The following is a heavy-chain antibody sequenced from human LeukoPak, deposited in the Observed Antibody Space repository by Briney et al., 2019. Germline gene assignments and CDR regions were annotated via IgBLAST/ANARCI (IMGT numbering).Heavy chain of an antibody. J-gene: IGHJ6*02. CDR1: GFTFSSYA. CDR3: AGQVRYDSSGYSEDYYYYGMDV. CDR2: ISYDGSNK. V-gene: IGHV3-30-3*01. Sequence: GGSLRLSCAASGFTFSSYAMHWVRQAPGKGLEWVAVISYDGSNKYYADSVKGRFTISRDNSKNTLYLQMNSLRAEDTAVYYCAGQVRYDSSGYSEDYYYYGMDVWGQGTTVTVSS. D-gene: IGHD3-22*01.